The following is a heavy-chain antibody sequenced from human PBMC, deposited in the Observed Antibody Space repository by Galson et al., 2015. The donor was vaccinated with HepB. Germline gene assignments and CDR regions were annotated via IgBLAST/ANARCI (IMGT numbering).Heavy chain of an antibody. CDR3: TTDRTFSSVYYVNYYYYAMHV. Sequence: SLRLSCAASGFTFSTYWMSWVRQAPGKGLEWVGRIKSKTDGGTTDYAAPVKGRFSISRDDSKNILYLQMNSLKTDDTAVYYCTTDRTFSSVYYVNYYYYAMHVWGQGTTVTVSS. D-gene: IGHD6-25*01. J-gene: IGHJ6*02. V-gene: IGHV3-15*01. CDR2: IKSKTDGGTT. CDR1: GFTFSTYW.